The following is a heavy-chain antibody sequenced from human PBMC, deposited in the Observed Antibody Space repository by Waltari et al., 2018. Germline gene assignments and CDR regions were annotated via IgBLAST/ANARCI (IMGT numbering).Heavy chain of an antibody. CDR3: ARSRYSSSYYY. J-gene: IGHJ4*02. CDR1: GGSISSSRSY. V-gene: IGHV4-39*01. D-gene: IGHD6-6*01. CDR2: IYYSGST. Sequence: QLQLQEAGPGLVKPSETLSLTCPVSGGSISSSRSYWGWIRQPPGKGLEWIGSIYYSGSTYYNPSLKSRVTISVDTSKNQFSLKLSSVTAADTTVYYCARSRYSSSYYYWGQGTLVTVSS.